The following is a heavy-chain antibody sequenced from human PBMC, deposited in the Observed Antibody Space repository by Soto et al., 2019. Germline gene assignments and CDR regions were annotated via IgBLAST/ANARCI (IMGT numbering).Heavy chain of an antibody. Sequence: PSETLSLTCAVSGGSISSGGYSWSWIRQPPGKGLEWIGYIYHSGSTYYNPSLKSRVTISVDRSKNQFSLKLSSVTAADTAVYYCARIVDTAMGTPFDYWGQGTLVTVSS. CDR1: GGSISSGGYS. CDR2: IYHSGST. CDR3: ARIVDTAMGTPFDY. J-gene: IGHJ4*02. V-gene: IGHV4-30-2*01. D-gene: IGHD5-18*01.